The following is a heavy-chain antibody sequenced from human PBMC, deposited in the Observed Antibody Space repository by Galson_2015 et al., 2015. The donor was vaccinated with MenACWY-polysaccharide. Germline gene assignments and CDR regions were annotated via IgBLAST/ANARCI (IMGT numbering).Heavy chain of an antibody. V-gene: IGHV3-30*18. CDR1: GFTFTDYA. J-gene: IGHJ6*02. Sequence: SLRLSCAVSGFTFTDYAMHWVRQAPGKGLDWVAVISYDGSKQYYADSVKGRVTVSRDDSKNTVYLQMNSPRPDDTAVYFCTKDSPLRGLTKFYYAMDVWGQGTTVIVSS. CDR2: ISYDGSKQ. CDR3: TKDSPLRGLTKFYYAMDV.